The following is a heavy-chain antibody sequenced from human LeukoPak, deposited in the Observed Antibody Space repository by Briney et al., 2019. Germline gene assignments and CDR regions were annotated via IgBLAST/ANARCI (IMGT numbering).Heavy chain of an antibody. Sequence: PSETLSLTCTVSGGSISGYYWSWIRQPPGKGLEWIGEINHSGSTNYNPSLKSRVTISVDTSKNQFSLKLSSVTAADTAVYYCARRKPYYYYYGMDVWGQGTTVTVSS. CDR1: GGSISGYY. V-gene: IGHV4-34*01. J-gene: IGHJ6*02. CDR3: ARRKPYYYYYGMDV. CDR2: INHSGST.